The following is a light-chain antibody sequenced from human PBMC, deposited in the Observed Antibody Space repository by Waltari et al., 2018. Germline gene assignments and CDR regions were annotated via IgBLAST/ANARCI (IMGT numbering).Light chain of an antibody. J-gene: IGLJ2*01. CDR3: SSYVDSNNIL. Sequence: QSALTQPPSASGSPGQSVTLSCTGVSSDVGGHTYVSWYQQHPGKAPKVMIYEVNNRPSGVPDRFSGSKSGNTASLTVSGLQAEDEASYYCSSYVDSNNILFGGGTKLTVL. CDR1: SSDVGGHTY. CDR2: EVN. V-gene: IGLV2-8*01.